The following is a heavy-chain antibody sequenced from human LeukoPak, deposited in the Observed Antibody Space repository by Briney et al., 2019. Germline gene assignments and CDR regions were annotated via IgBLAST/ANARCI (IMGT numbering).Heavy chain of an antibody. V-gene: IGHV3-23*01. J-gene: IGHJ4*02. Sequence: PGGSLRLSCTASGFTFRSYVMSWVRQTSEKGLEWVSAITGDGGGTNHADSVKGRFTISRDNSKNTLYMQMNSLRAEDTAVYYCAKETSSGNFVTIDCWGQGALVTVSS. D-gene: IGHD1-26*01. CDR2: ITGDGGGT. CDR1: GFTFRSYV. CDR3: AKETSSGNFVTIDC.